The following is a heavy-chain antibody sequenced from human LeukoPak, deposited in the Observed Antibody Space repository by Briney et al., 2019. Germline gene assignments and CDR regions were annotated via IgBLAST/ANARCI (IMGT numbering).Heavy chain of an antibody. CDR2: FDPEDGET. J-gene: IGHJ4*02. D-gene: IGHD4-23*01. CDR1: GYTPTELS. Sequence: ASVTLSCTVSGYTPTELSMHWVRQAPGKGLEWRGGFDPEDGETIYAQKFQGRVTMTEDTSTDTAYMELSSLRSEDTAVYYCATGIYGGNSLRYWGQGTLVTVSS. CDR3: ATGIYGGNSLRY. V-gene: IGHV1-24*01.